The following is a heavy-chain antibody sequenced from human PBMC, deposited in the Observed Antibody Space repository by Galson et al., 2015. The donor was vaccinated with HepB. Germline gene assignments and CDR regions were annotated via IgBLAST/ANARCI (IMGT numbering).Heavy chain of an antibody. CDR1: GYTFTSYA. CDR2: INAGNGNT. CDR3: ARRPESSGYRSGAFDI. Sequence: SVKVSCKASGYTFTSYAMHWVRQAPGQRLEWMGWINAGNGNTKYSQKFQGRVTITRDTSASTAYMELSGLRSEDTAVYYCARRPESSGYRSGAFDIWGQGTMVTVSS. D-gene: IGHD3-22*01. J-gene: IGHJ3*02. V-gene: IGHV1-3*01.